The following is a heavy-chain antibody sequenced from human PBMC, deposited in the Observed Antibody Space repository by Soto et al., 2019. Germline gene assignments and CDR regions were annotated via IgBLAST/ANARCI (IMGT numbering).Heavy chain of an antibody. Sequence: QVQLVQSGAEVKKPGSSVKVSCKASGGTFSSYAISWVRQAPGQGLEWMGGIIPIFGTANYAQKFQGRVTITADESTSTAYIELSSLRSEDTAVYYCARGIAADGTPHAAFDIWGQGTMVTVSS. D-gene: IGHD6-13*01. CDR2: IIPIFGTA. CDR1: GGTFSSYA. J-gene: IGHJ3*02. V-gene: IGHV1-69*01. CDR3: ARGIAADGTPHAAFDI.